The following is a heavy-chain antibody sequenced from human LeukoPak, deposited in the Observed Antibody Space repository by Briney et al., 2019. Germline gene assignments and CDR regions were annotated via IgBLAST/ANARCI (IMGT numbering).Heavy chain of an antibody. CDR2: SIPILRIA. CDR3: ARSSTAVGGLGDSGGWFGP. CDR1: GCTFSNYS. J-gene: IGHJ5*02. D-gene: IGHD4-23*01. V-gene: IGHV1-69*05. Sequence: SVKVSCKASGCTFSNYSFNWVRQAPGQGLEWMGGSIPILRIADYAQRFQGRVTITTDESTDTAYMDLSSLTSEDTAVYYCARSSTAVGGLGDSGGWFGPWGQGTLVVVSS.